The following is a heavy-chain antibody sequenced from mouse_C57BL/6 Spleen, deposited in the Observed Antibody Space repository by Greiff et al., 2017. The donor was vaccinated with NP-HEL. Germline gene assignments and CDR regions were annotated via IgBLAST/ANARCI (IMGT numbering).Heavy chain of an antibody. J-gene: IGHJ2*01. CDR2: INYDGSST. CDR1: GFPFSDYY. V-gene: IGHV5-16*01. D-gene: IGHD1-1*01. Sequence: EVKVVESEGGLVQPGSSMKLSCTASGFPFSDYYMAWVRQVPEKGLEWVANINYDGSSTYYLDSLKSRFIISRDNAKNILYLQMSSLKSEDTATYYCARDDYGSFDYWGQGTTLTVSS. CDR3: ARDDYGSFDY.